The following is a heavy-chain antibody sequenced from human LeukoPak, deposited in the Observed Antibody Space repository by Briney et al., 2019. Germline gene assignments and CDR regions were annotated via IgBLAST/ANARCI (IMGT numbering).Heavy chain of an antibody. Sequence: GGSLRLSCAASGFTFSSYWMHWVRQAPGKGLVWVSRINSDVSTTTYADSVKGRFTISRDNAKNTLYLQMNSLRAEDTAVYYCAKETQPPRGFDYWGQGTLVTVSS. CDR3: AKETQPPRGFDY. CDR2: INSDVSTT. CDR1: GFTFSSYW. D-gene: IGHD3-10*01. V-gene: IGHV3-74*01. J-gene: IGHJ4*02.